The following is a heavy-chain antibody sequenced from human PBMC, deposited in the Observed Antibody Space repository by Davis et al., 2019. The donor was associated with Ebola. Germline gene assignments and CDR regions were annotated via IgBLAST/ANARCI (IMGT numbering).Heavy chain of an antibody. Sequence: AASVKVSCKASGYTFTSYDISWVRQAPGQGLEWMGWISAYNGNTNYAQKLQGRVTMTTDTSTSTAYMELRSLRSDDTAVYYCARGITMVQGVSWFDPWGQGTLVTVSS. CDR2: ISAYNGNT. CDR3: ARGITMVQGVSWFDP. CDR1: GYTFTSYD. D-gene: IGHD3-10*01. J-gene: IGHJ5*02. V-gene: IGHV1-18*01.